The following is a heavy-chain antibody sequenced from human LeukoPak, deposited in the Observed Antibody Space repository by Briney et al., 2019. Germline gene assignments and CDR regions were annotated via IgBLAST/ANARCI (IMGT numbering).Heavy chain of an antibody. V-gene: IGHV3-30*18. D-gene: IGHD5-18*01. CDR1: GFTFSSYG. CDR2: ISYDGSNK. CDR3: AKENGYSYAYRSNYYYYYGMDV. Sequence: QPGRSLRLSCAASGFTFSSYGMHWVRQAPGKGLEWVAVISYDGSNKYYADSVKGRFTISRDNSKNTLYLQMNSLRAEDTAVYYCAKENGYSYAYRSNYYYYYGMDVWGKGTTVTVSS. J-gene: IGHJ6*04.